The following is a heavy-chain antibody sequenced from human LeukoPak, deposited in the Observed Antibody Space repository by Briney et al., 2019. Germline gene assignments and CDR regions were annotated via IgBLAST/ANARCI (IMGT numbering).Heavy chain of an antibody. CDR1: GGSISSSNW. D-gene: IGHD3-22*01. CDR3: ARGPYYYDSSGYYIPYYGMDV. CDR2: IYHSGST. Sequence: PSETLSLTCAVSGGSISSSNWWSWVRQPPGKGLEWIGEIYHSGSTNYNPSLKSRVTISVDKSKNQFSLKLSSVTAADTAVYYCARGPYYYDSSGYYIPYYGMDVRGQGTTVTVSS. J-gene: IGHJ6*02. V-gene: IGHV4-4*02.